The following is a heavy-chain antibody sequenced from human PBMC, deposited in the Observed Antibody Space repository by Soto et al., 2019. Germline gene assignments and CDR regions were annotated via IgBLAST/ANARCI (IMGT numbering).Heavy chain of an antibody. CDR2: IYYSGST. D-gene: IGHD3-9*01. J-gene: IGHJ4*02. CDR1: GGSISSSSYY. CDR3: ARLEGLATISYYFDF. V-gene: IGHV4-39*01. Sequence: SETLSLTCSVSGGSISSSSYYWGWIRQPPGKGLEWIGSIYYSGSTYYKPSLKSRVTISIDKSKDQFSLKLSSLTAAYTVVYYCARLEGLATISYYFDFWGQGTLVTVSS.